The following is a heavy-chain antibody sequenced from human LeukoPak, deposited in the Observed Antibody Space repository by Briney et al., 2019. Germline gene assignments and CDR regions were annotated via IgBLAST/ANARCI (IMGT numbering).Heavy chain of an antibody. Sequence: GGSLRLSCAASGFTFSRYEMNWVRQAPGKGLEWVSYISSSGSSIYYADSVKGRFTISRDNAKNSLYLQMNSLRAEDTAVYYCARVGYSSGYSFDYWGQGTLVTVSS. CDR2: ISSSGSSI. CDR1: GFTFSRYE. J-gene: IGHJ4*02. D-gene: IGHD5-18*01. CDR3: ARVGYSSGYSFDY. V-gene: IGHV3-48*03.